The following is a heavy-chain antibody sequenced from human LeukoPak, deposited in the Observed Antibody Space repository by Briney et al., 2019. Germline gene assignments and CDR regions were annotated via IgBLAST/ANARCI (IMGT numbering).Heavy chain of an antibody. D-gene: IGHD3-9*01. V-gene: IGHV4-39*01. CDR1: GGSISSSSYY. J-gene: IGHJ6*03. CDR2: IYYSGST. CDR3: ARHLPDILTGYYYYYYYMDV. Sequence: SETLSLTCTVSGGSISSSSYYWGWIRQPPGKGLEWIGSIYYSGSTYYNPSLKSRVTISVDTSKNQFSLKLSSVTAADTAVYYCARHLPDILTGYYYYYYYMDVWGKGTTVTVSS.